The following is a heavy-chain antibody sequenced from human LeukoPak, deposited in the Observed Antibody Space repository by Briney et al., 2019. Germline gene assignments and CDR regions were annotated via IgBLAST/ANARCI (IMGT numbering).Heavy chain of an antibody. V-gene: IGHV1-46*01. Sequence: ASVKVSCKASGYTFTSYYMHWVRQAPGQGLEWMGIINPSGGSTSYAQKFQGRVTMTGDTSTSTVYMELSSLRSEDTAVYYCASDGRSGYQIFDYWGQGTLVTVSS. CDR3: ASDGRSGYQIFDY. CDR1: GYTFTSYY. J-gene: IGHJ4*02. D-gene: IGHD3-3*01. CDR2: INPSGGST.